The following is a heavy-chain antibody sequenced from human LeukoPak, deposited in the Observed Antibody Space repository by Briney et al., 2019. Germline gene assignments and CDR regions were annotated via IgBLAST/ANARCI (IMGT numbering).Heavy chain of an antibody. CDR2: ISHDGTNK. D-gene: IGHD5-18*01. Sequence: GGSLRLSCVASGFTFTNAGIHWVRLAAGKGLEWVSFISHDGTNKYYSDSVDGRFTVSRLNSQNTVYLQMTDLRPDDTDTYYCASEDVDTGDFWGQGTLVTVSS. V-gene: IGHV3-30*01. J-gene: IGHJ4*02. CDR1: GFTFTNAG. CDR3: ASEDVDTGDF.